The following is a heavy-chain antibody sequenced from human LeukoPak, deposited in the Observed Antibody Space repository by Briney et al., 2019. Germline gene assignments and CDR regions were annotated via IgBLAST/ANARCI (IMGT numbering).Heavy chain of an antibody. D-gene: IGHD3-10*01. Sequence: GGSLRLSCAASGFTFSSSAMGWVRQAPGKGLEWVSTISGSGDRTYYADSVKGRFTISRDNSKNTLFLHMNSLRAEDTAVYSCAKGYYGSGSYGWFDYWGQGTLVTVSS. CDR1: GFTFSSSA. J-gene: IGHJ4*02. CDR2: ISGSGDRT. V-gene: IGHV3-23*01. CDR3: AKGYYGSGSYGWFDY.